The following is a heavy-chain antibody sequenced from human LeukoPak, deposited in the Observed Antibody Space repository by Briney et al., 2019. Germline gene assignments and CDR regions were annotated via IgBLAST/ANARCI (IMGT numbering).Heavy chain of an antibody. CDR2: ISYDGSNK. Sequence: PGGSLRLSCAASGFTFSSYAMHWVRQAPGKGLEWVAVISYDGSNKYYADPVKGRFTISRDNSKNTLYLQMNSLRAEDTAVYYCARGVLTMVRGVIFVYWGQGTLVTVSS. CDR3: ARGVLTMVRGVIFVY. J-gene: IGHJ4*02. V-gene: IGHV3-30*04. CDR1: GFTFSSYA. D-gene: IGHD3-10*01.